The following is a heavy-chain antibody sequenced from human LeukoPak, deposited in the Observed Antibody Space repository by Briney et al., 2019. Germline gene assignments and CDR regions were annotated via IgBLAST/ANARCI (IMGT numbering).Heavy chain of an antibody. V-gene: IGHV3-23*01. CDR1: GFSFDDYG. CDR2: ISGSGGST. Sequence: PGGSLRLSCAASGFSFDDYGMSWVRQAPGKGVEWVSAISGSGGSTYYADSVKGRFTISRDNSKNTLYLQMNSLRAEDTAVYYCAKVSTYYYGSGKTKPYAFDIWGQGTMVTVSS. CDR3: AKVSTYYYGSGKTKPYAFDI. D-gene: IGHD3-10*01. J-gene: IGHJ3*02.